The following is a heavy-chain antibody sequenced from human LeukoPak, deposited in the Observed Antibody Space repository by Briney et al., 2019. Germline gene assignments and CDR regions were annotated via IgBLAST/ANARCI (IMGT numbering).Heavy chain of an antibody. J-gene: IGHJ4*02. V-gene: IGHV3-48*01. CDR2: ISSSSSTI. CDR1: GFTFSIVR. D-gene: IGHD2-21*02. Sequence: GGSLRLSCAASGFTFSIVRMSWVRQAPGKGLEWISYISSSSSTIHYADSVKGRFTISRDNAKKSLYLQMSSLRAEDTALYFCVSYSYCGGDCYRLHDLWGQGTLVAVSS. CDR3: VSYSYCGGDCYRLHDL.